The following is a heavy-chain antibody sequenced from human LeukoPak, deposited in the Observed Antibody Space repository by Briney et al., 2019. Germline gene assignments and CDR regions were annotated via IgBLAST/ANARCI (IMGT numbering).Heavy chain of an antibody. D-gene: IGHD3-22*01. CDR2: ISSSGSTI. J-gene: IGHJ4*02. CDR1: GFTCSDYY. Sequence: GWSLRLSCAASGFTCSDYYMSWIRQAPWKGLKWVSYISSSGSTIYYADSVKGRFTISRDNAKNSLYLQMNSLRAEDTAVYYCARGYYYDSSGYRVSFDYWGQGTLVTVSS. CDR3: ARGYYYDSSGYRVSFDY. V-gene: IGHV3-11*01.